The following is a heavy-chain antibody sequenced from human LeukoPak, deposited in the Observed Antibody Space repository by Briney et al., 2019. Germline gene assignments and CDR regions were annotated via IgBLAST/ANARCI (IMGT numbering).Heavy chain of an antibody. D-gene: IGHD3-16*02. Sequence: PGGSLRLSCAASGFTFDDYGMSWVRQAPGKVLEWVSGINWNGGSTGYADSVKGRFTISRDNAKNSLYLQMNSLRAEDTALYYCASGVYDYVWGSYRYAPRDAFDIWGQGTMVTVSS. CDR3: ASGVYDYVWGSYRYAPRDAFDI. V-gene: IGHV3-20*04. J-gene: IGHJ3*02. CDR2: INWNGGST. CDR1: GFTFDDYG.